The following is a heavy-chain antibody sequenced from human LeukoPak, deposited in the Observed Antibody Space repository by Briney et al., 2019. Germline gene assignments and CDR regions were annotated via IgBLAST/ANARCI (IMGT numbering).Heavy chain of an antibody. CDR3: ARSAASSSRDYYYGMDV. V-gene: IGHV3-21*01. Sequence: GVLRLSCAASGFTFTSYTMNWVRQAPGKGLEWVSSINSGSNYKYYADSVKGRFTISRDNARSPLYLQMNSLRAEDTAVYYCARSAASSSRDYYYGMDVWGKGTTVTVSS. J-gene: IGHJ6*04. CDR1: GFTFTSYT. CDR2: INSGSNYK. D-gene: IGHD6-13*01.